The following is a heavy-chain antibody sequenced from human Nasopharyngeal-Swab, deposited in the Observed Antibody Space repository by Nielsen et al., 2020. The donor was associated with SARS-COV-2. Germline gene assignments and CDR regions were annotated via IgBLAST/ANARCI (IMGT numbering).Heavy chain of an antibody. CDR2: IEWCDDK. V-gene: IGHV2-70*01. J-gene: IGHJ6*02. CDR3: ARAYYDILTGYYYGMDV. D-gene: IGHD3-9*01. CDR1: GFSLSTSGMC. Sequence: SGPTLVKPTQTLTLTCTFSGFSLSTSGMCVSWIRQPPVKALEWLALIEWCDDKYYSTSLKTRLTISKDTSKNQVVLTMTNMDPVDTATYYCARAYYDILTGYYYGMDVWGQGTTVTVSS.